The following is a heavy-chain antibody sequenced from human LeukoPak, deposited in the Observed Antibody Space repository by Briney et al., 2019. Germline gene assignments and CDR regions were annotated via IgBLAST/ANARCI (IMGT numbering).Heavy chain of an antibody. CDR3: ARWDYDSSGYALYYFDY. J-gene: IGHJ4*02. CDR2: INTNTGNP. V-gene: IGHV7-4-1*02. Sequence: ASVKVSCKTSGYTFTTYAISWVRQAPGQGLEWMGWINTNTGNPTYAQGFTGRFVFSLDTSVSTAYLQISSLKAEDTAVYYCARWDYDSSGYALYYFDYWGQGTLVTVSS. D-gene: IGHD3-22*01. CDR1: GYTFTTYA.